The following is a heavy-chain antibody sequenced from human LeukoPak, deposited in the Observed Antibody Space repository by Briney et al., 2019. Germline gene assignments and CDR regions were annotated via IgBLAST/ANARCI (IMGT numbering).Heavy chain of an antibody. Sequence: SETLSLTCTVSGGSISNNYWGWIRQPPGKGLEWIGYFHDSESTNYNPSLKSRVTISVDTSKNQFSLKLSSVTAADTAVYYCARGDPSGRPGIAFDYWGQGTLVTVSS. V-gene: IGHV4-59*01. CDR1: GGSISNNY. CDR3: ARGDPSGRPGIAFDY. CDR2: FHDSEST. D-gene: IGHD1-26*01. J-gene: IGHJ4*02.